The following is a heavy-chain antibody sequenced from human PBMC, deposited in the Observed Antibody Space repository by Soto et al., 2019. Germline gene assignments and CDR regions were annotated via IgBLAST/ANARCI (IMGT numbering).Heavy chain of an antibody. Sequence: QLQLQGSGPGLVKPSETLSLTCDVYGGSITTSTYYWGWIRLPPGKGLECIGVINYSGSTHYSPSLKDRVTMSVATSKPHFSLTLTSVTAAAPAVYYCAVFRHYGTQLFDPWCQGSLVTVSS. CDR1: GGSITTSTYY. J-gene: IGHJ5*02. D-gene: IGHD4-17*01. CDR2: INYSGST. CDR3: AVFRHYGTQLFDP. V-gene: IGHV4-39*01.